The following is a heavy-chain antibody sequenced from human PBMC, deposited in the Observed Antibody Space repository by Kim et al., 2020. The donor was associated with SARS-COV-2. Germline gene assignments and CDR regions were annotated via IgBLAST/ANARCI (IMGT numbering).Heavy chain of an antibody. CDR1: GFTVSSNY. CDR3: ARENSWYPYFDY. Sequence: GGSLRLSCAASGFTVSSNYMSWVRQAPGKGLEWVSVIYSGGSTYYADSVKDRFTISRDNSKNTLYLQMNSLRAEDTAVYYCARENSWYPYFDYWGQGTLVTVSS. J-gene: IGHJ4*02. D-gene: IGHD6-13*01. V-gene: IGHV3-66*02. CDR2: IYSGGST.